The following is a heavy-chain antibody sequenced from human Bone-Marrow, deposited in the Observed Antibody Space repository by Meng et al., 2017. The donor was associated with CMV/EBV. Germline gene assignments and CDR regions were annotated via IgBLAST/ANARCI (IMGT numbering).Heavy chain of an antibody. V-gene: IGHV4-39*07. Sequence: SETLSLTCTVSGGSISSSSYYWGWIRQPPGKGLEWIGSIYYSGSTYYNPSLKSRVTISVDTSKNQFSLKLSSVTAADTAVYYCARSSSWPEPYYFDYWGQGTLVTVSS. CDR3: ARSSSWPEPYYFDY. CDR1: GGSISSSSYY. CDR2: IYYSGST. D-gene: IGHD6-13*01. J-gene: IGHJ4*02.